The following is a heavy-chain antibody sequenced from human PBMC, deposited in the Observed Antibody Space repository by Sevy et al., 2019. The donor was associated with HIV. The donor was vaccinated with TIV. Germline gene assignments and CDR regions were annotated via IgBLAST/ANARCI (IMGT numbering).Heavy chain of an antibody. CDR3: TRSGGYSDYGMDV. CDR1: AFTFITYD. Sequence: GGSLRLSCAASAFTFITYDMHWVRHVTGKGLEWVSGVGPAGDTFYPGSVKGRFTISRENAKNSLYLQMNNLRAGDTAVYYCTRSGGYSDYGMDVWGQGTTVTVSS. D-gene: IGHD5-12*01. J-gene: IGHJ6*02. V-gene: IGHV3-13*01. CDR2: VGPAGDT.